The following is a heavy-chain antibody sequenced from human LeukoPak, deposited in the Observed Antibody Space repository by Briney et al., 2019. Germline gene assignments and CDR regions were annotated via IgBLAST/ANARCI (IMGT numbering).Heavy chain of an antibody. CDR3: ARDLSGYYDSSGYGGFDY. Sequence: ASVKVSCKASGYTFSSYGISWVRQAPGQGLEWMGWINPNSGGTNYAQKFQGRVTMTRDTSISTAYMELSRLRSDDTAVYYCARDLSGYYDSSGYGGFDYWGQGTLVTVSS. J-gene: IGHJ4*02. V-gene: IGHV1-2*02. CDR1: GYTFSSYG. D-gene: IGHD3-22*01. CDR2: INPNSGGT.